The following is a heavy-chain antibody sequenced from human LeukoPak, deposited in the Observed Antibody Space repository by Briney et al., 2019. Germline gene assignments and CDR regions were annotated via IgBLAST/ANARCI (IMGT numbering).Heavy chain of an antibody. Sequence: SQTLSLTCAISGDSVSSNSAAWNWIRQSPSRGLEWLGRTYYRSKWYNDYAVSVKSRITINPDTSKNQFSLKLSSVTAADTAVYYCARALTTVTTWLSDWGQGTLVTVSS. V-gene: IGHV6-1*01. J-gene: IGHJ4*02. CDR3: ARALTTVTTWLSD. CDR1: GDSVSSNSAA. CDR2: TYYRSKWYN. D-gene: IGHD4-11*01.